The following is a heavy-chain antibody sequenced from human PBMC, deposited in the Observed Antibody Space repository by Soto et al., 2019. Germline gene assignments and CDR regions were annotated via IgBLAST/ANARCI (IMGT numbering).Heavy chain of an antibody. CDR3: ARGHYDSSGYYPAIVYYYYGMDV. CDR1: GGSFSGYY. CDR2: INHSGST. V-gene: IGHV4-34*01. Sequence: LETLSLTCAVYGGSFSGYYWSWIRQPPGKGLEWIGEINHSGSTNYNPSLKSRVTISVDTSKNQFSLKLSSVTAADTAVYYCARGHYDSSGYYPAIVYYYYGMDVWGQGTTVTVSS. J-gene: IGHJ6*02. D-gene: IGHD3-22*01.